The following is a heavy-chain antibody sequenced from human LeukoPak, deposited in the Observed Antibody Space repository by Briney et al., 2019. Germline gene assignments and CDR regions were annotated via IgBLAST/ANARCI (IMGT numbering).Heavy chain of an antibody. CDR1: GFIFSNYN. D-gene: IGHD4-11*01. Sequence: PGGSLRLSCAASGFIFSNYNMNWVRQAPGKGLEWVANIKQDGSEKYYVDSVKGRFTISRDNAKNSLYLQMNSLRAEDTAVYYCAKEGAYPIVTYDSWGQGTLVTVSS. CDR2: IKQDGSEK. CDR3: AKEGAYPIVTYDS. V-gene: IGHV3-7*01. J-gene: IGHJ5*01.